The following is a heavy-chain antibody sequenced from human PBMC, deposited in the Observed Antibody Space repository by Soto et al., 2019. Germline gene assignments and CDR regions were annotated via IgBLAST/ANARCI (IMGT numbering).Heavy chain of an antibody. CDR3: AGDVEYGSGTYNWFDP. CDR2: IIPILGIA. D-gene: IGHD3-10*01. Sequence: QVQLVQSGAEVKKPGSSVKVSCKASGGTFSSYTISWVRQAPGQGLEWMGRIIPILGIANYAQKFQGRVTITADKSTSTAYMELSSLRSEDTAVYYCAGDVEYGSGTYNWFDPWGQGTLVTVSS. J-gene: IGHJ5*02. V-gene: IGHV1-69*08. CDR1: GGTFSSYT.